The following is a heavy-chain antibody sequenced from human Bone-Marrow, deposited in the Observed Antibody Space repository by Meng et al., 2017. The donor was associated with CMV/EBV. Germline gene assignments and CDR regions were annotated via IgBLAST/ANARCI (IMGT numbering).Heavy chain of an antibody. CDR2: ISSSGSTI. CDR3: ARDHKIPFQYCSSTSCYNAYYYYGMDD. D-gene: IGHD2-2*02. J-gene: IGHJ6*02. V-gene: IGHV3-48*03. CDR1: GFTFSSYE. Sequence: GESLKISCAASGFTFSSYEMNWVRQAPGKGLEWVSYISSSGSTIYYADSVKGRFTISRDNAKNSLYLQMNSLRAEDTAVYYCARDHKIPFQYCSSTSCYNAYYYYGMDDWGQGTTVTVSS.